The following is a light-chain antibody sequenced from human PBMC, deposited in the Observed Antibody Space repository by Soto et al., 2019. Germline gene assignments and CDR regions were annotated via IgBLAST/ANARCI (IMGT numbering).Light chain of an antibody. J-gene: IGKJ5*01. CDR2: DAS. Sequence: EVVLSQSPATLSLSPGERATLSCRASQSVSSYLAWYQQKPGQAPRLLIYDASNRATGIPARFSGSGSGTDFTLTISSLEPEDFAVYYCQQRSNWPPGLTFGQGTRLAIK. CDR1: QSVSSY. CDR3: QQRSNWPPGLT. V-gene: IGKV3-11*01.